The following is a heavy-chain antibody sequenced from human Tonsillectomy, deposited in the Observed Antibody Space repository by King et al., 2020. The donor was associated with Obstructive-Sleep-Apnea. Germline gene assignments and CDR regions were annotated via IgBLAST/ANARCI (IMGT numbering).Heavy chain of an antibody. D-gene: IGHD5-12*01. CDR1: GFTFSDYY. J-gene: IGHJ4*02. Sequence: VQLVESGGGLVKPGGSLRLSCAASGFTFSDYYMSWIRQAPGKGLEGVSYISSSGSSIYYADSLKGRFTISRDNAKNSLSLQMNSLRVEDTAVYYCARDLGGGYDGYYFDYWGQGTLVTVSA. V-gene: IGHV3-11*01. CDR2: ISSSGSSI. CDR3: ARDLGGGYDGYYFDY.